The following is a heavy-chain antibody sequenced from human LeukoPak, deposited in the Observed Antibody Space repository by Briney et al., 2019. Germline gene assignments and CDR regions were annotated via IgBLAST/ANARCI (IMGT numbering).Heavy chain of an antibody. D-gene: IGHD1-26*01. CDR2: IRNKADSHTT. Sequence: GGSLRLSCAASGFTFSDHYMDWVRRAPGKGLEWVGRIRNKADSHTTEYAASVKGRFTISRDDSENSLYLQMNSLKTEDTAVYYCARASRYSGRYDFDYWGQGTLVTVSS. CDR3: ARASRYSGRYDFDY. J-gene: IGHJ4*02. CDR1: GFTFSDHY. V-gene: IGHV3-72*01.